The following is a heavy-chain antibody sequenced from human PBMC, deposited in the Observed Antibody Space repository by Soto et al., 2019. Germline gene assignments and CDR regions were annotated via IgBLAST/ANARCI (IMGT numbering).Heavy chain of an antibody. J-gene: IGHJ6*02. Sequence: QVQLVESGGGVVQPGRSLRLSCAASGFTFSSYGMHWVRQAPGKGLEWVAVISYDGSNKYYADSVKGRFTISRDNSKNTLYLQMKSLRAEDTAVYYCAKDLGDQRYYGMDVWGQGTTVTVSS. D-gene: IGHD1-26*01. CDR1: GFTFSSYG. CDR3: AKDLGDQRYYGMDV. CDR2: ISYDGSNK. V-gene: IGHV3-30*18.